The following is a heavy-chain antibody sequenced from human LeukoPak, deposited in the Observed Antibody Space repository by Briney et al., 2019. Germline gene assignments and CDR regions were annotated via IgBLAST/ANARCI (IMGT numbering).Heavy chain of an antibody. Sequence: GGSLRLSCATSGFTFRSYAMIWVRQAPERGLQWVSGISGSGTYYADFAKGRFTISRDNSKNTVSLQMDSLRDEDTAVYYCARGQWIRWDHFDYWGQGILVTVSS. CDR3: ARGQWIRWDHFDY. CDR2: ISGSGT. CDR1: GFTFRSYA. J-gene: IGHJ4*02. V-gene: IGHV3-23*01. D-gene: IGHD6-19*01.